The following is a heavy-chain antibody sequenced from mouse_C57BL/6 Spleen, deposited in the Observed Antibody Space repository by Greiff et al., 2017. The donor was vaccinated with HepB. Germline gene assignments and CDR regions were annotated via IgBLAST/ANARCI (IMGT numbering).Heavy chain of an antibody. CDR3: TRSDDGYYRYWFAY. J-gene: IGHJ3*01. V-gene: IGHV1-15*01. Sequence: VHLVESGAELVRPGASVTLSCKASGYTFTDYEMHWVKQTPVHGLEWIGAIDPETGGTAYNQKFQGKAILTADKSSSTAYMELRSLTSEDSAVYYCTRSDDGYYRYWFAYWGQGTLVTVSA. CDR1: GYTFTDYE. D-gene: IGHD2-3*01. CDR2: IDPETGGT.